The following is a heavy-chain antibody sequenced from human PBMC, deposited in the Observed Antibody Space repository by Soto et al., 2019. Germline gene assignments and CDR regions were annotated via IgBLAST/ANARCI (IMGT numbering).Heavy chain of an antibody. CDR2: IDPSDSYT. Sequence: NISCTRSGSSFTSYWISWVRQMPGKGLEGMGRIDPSDSYTNYSPSFQGHVTISADKSISTAYLQWSSLKASDTAMYYCARHGSHYIIGYPYSPVGYWGQGTLVSVS. V-gene: IGHV5-10-1*01. CDR1: GSSFTSYW. CDR3: ARHGSHYIIGYPYSPVGY. J-gene: IGHJ4*02. D-gene: IGHD3-22*01.